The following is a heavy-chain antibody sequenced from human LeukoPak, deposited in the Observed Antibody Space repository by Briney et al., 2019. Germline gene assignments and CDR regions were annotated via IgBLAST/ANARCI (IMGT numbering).Heavy chain of an antibody. CDR1: GYTFTSYY. J-gene: IGHJ4*02. V-gene: IGHV1-46*01. CDR2: INPSGGTT. Sequence: ASVKVSCKASGYTFTSYYIHWVRQAPGQGLEWMGIINPSGGTTSYAQKFQGRVTMTRDTSTTTVYMELSSLRSEDTAVYYCARVGGYDSSGYYYVDYWGQGTLVTVSS. D-gene: IGHD3-22*01. CDR3: ARVGGYDSSGYYYVDY.